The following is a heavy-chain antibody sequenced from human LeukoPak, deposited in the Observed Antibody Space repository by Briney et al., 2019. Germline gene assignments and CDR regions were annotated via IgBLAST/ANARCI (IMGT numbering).Heavy chain of an antibody. V-gene: IGHV1-18*01. CDR1: GYTFTSYG. CDR3: ARVADYDILTGYVMGHFDY. Sequence: ASVKVSCKASGYTFTSYGISWVRQAPGQGLEWMGWISAYNGNTNYAQKLQGRVTMTTDTSTSTAYMELRSLRSDDTAVYYCARVADYDILTGYVMGHFDYWGQGTLVTVSS. J-gene: IGHJ4*02. CDR2: ISAYNGNT. D-gene: IGHD3-9*01.